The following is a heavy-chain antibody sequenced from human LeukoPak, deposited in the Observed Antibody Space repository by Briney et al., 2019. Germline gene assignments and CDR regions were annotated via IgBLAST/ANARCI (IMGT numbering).Heavy chain of an antibody. Sequence: SETLSLTCTVSGGSISNKYWSWIRQPPGKGLEWIGYIYYSGSTNYNPSLKSRVTILVDTSKNQFSLKLSSVTAADTAVYYCARTYYYDSSGSLHPWGQGTLVTVSS. J-gene: IGHJ5*02. V-gene: IGHV4-59*01. CDR2: IYYSGST. CDR3: ARTYYYDSSGSLHP. D-gene: IGHD3-22*01. CDR1: GGSISNKY.